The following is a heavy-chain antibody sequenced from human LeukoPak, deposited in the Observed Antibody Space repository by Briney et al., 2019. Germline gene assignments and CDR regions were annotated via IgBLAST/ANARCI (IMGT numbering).Heavy chain of an antibody. V-gene: IGHV4-59*01. D-gene: IGHD3-10*01. CDR2: IYYSGST. CDR1: GGSFSRYY. J-gene: IGHJ4*02. Sequence: SETLSLTCTVSGGSFSRYYWTWIRQPPGKGLEWIASIYYSGSTKYNPSLKRRVTISVDTSKNQFSLKLNSVTAADTAVYYCARALMYYYGSGSYVNFDYWGQGTLVTVSP. CDR3: ARALMYYYGSGSYVNFDY.